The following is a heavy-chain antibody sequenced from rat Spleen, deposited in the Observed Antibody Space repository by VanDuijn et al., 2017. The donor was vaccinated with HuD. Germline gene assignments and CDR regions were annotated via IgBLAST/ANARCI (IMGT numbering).Heavy chain of an antibody. CDR2: IRYDGSST. D-gene: IGHD1-1*01. Sequence: EVQLVESDGGLVQPGRSLKLSCAASGFTFSDYYMAWVRQGPTQGLEWVATIRYDGSSTYYRDPEKGRFTISRDNAKSTLYLQMDSLRSEDTATYYCTRLYYSNWFAYWGQGTLVTVSS. CDR3: TRLYYSNWFAY. V-gene: IGHV5-29*01. CDR1: GFTFSDYY. J-gene: IGHJ3*01.